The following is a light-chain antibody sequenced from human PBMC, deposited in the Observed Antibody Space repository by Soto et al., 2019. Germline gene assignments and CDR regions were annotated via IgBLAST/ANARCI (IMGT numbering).Light chain of an antibody. CDR3: QSYDSSLSVV. J-gene: IGLJ2*01. Sequence: QSVLTQPPSVSGAPGQRVTISCTGSSSNIGADYDVQWYQQLPGTAPKVLIYGNSNRPSGVPDRFSGSKAGTSASLAITGLQAEDEADYYCQSYDSSLSVVFGGGTQLTVL. V-gene: IGLV1-40*01. CDR2: GNS. CDR1: SSNIGADYD.